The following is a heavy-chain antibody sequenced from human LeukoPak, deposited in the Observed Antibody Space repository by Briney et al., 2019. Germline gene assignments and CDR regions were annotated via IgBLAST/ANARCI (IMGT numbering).Heavy chain of an antibody. J-gene: IGHJ4*02. V-gene: IGHV1-46*01. D-gene: IGHD3-3*01. CDR3: ARDWARGNDFWSGYYGAVCY. Sequence: ASVKVSCKASGYTFTSYYMHWVRQAPGQGLEWMGIINPSGGSTSYAQKFQGRVTMTRDTSTSTVYMELSSLRSEDTAVYYCARDWARGNDFWSGYYGAVCYWGQGTLVTVSS. CDR2: INPSGGST. CDR1: GYTFTSYY.